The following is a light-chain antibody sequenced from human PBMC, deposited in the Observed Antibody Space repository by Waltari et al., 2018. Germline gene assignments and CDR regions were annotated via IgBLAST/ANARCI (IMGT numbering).Light chain of an antibody. Sequence: EVLMTQSPATLSLSPGERATLSCRASQSVGSNLAWFQQKPGQAPRLLNYGASTRATNIPARFSGSGSGTEFTLTISSLQSEDFAVYYCQQYNDWWTFGQGTKVEIK. V-gene: IGKV3-15*01. J-gene: IGKJ1*01. CDR1: QSVGSN. CDR2: GAS. CDR3: QQYNDWWT.